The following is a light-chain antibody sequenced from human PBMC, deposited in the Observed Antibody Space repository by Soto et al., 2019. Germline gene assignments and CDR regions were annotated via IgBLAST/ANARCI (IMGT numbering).Light chain of an antibody. J-gene: IGLJ1*01. CDR2: EDN. CDR1: SSDVGSYNL. CDR3: CSYARTSTYV. Sequence: QSVLTQPASVSGSPGQSITISCTGTSSDVGSYNLVSWYQQLPGKAPKLMIYEDNKRPSGVSNRFSVSKSGYTASLTISGLQAEDEADYYCCSYARTSTYVFGSGTKVTVL. V-gene: IGLV2-23*01.